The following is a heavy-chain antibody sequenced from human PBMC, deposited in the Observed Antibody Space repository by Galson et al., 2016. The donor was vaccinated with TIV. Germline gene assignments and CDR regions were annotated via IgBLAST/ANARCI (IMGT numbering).Heavy chain of an antibody. D-gene: IGHD3-3*01. CDR1: GFVVNNNQ. V-gene: IGHV3-53*01. CDR3: ARDRYYDASGYYFYYYGMDV. J-gene: IGHJ6*02. CDR2: IYSDGRP. Sequence: SLRLSCAASGFVVNNNQMSWVRQAPGKGLEWISVIYSDGRPYYVNSVAGRFTISRGDSKNTLYLQMTSLRAEDTAVYYCARDRYYDASGYYFYYYGMDVWGQGTTVTVSS.